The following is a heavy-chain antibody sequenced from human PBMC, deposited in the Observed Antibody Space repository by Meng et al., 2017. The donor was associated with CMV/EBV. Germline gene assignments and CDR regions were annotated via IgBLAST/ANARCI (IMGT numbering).Heavy chain of an antibody. Sequence: FSLSTSGVGVGWIRQPPGKALEWLALIYWNDDKRYSPSLKSRLTITKDTSKNQVVLTMTNMDPVDTATYYCARVWVVAGPEYWYFDLWGRGTLVTVSS. J-gene: IGHJ2*01. CDR2: IYWNDDK. CDR3: ARVWVVAGPEYWYFDL. D-gene: IGHD6-19*01. V-gene: IGHV2-5*01. CDR1: FSLSTSGVG.